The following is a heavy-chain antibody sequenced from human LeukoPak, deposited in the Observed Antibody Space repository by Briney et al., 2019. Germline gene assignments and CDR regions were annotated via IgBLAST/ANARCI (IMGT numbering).Heavy chain of an antibody. D-gene: IGHD4-17*01. CDR3: TTGIWDYGDSLSFY. Sequence: GGSLRLSCAASGFTFSTYWMSWVRQAPGKGLEWVANIKEDGSGKYYVDSVKGRFSISRDNAKNSLYLQINSLRTEDTAVYYCTTGIWDYGDSLSFYWGQGTLVTVSS. V-gene: IGHV3-7*03. CDR1: GFTFSTYW. J-gene: IGHJ1*01. CDR2: IKEDGSGK.